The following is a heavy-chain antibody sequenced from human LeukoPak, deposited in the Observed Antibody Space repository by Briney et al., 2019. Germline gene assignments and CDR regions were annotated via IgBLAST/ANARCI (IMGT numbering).Heavy chain of an antibody. CDR1: GYSSTSYW. CDR3: ARLFPTSPLDY. J-gene: IGHJ4*02. V-gene: IGHV5-51*01. Sequence: AESLKISCKGSGYSSTSYWIGWVRQLPRKGLEWMGISYPGDSDTRYGPSFQGQVTISADKSISTAYLQWSSLKASDTAMYYCARLFPTSPLDYWGQGSLVTVSS. CDR2: SYPGDSDT.